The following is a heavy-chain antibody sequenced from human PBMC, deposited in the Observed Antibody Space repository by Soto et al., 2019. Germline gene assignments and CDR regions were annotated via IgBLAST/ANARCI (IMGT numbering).Heavy chain of an antibody. CDR3: ARESRYCSGGSCYFLPGIDY. V-gene: IGHV1-69*12. CDR2: IIPIFGTA. D-gene: IGHD2-15*01. J-gene: IGHJ4*02. CDR1: GGTFSSYA. Sequence: QVPLVQSGAEVKKPGSSVKVSCKASGGTFSSYAISWVREAPGQGLEWMGGIIPIFGTANYAQKFQGRVTITADESTSTAYMELSSLRSDDTALYYCARESRYCSGGSCYFLPGIDYWGQGTLVTVSS.